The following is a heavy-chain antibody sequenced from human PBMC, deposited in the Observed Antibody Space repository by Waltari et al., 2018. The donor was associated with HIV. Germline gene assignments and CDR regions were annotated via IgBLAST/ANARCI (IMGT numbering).Heavy chain of an antibody. Sequence: QVQLVQSGAEVQKPGASVKVSCKASGYPFTSYGIGWMRQAPGQGREGMGWISAHTGNTKYEQKFQGGVTLTTDTSTSTAYMELESLRSDDTAVYYCARGWHYDDTSGYYSDFDYWGQGTLVTVAS. CDR1: GYPFTSYG. CDR3: ARGWHYDDTSGYYSDFDY. CDR2: ISAHTGNT. D-gene: IGHD3-22*01. V-gene: IGHV1-18*01. J-gene: IGHJ4*02.